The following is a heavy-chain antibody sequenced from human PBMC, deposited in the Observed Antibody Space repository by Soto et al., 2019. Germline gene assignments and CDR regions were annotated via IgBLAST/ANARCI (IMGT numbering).Heavy chain of an antibody. V-gene: IGHV4-59*12. J-gene: IGHJ5*02. CDR3: ASLNYDILTGP. CDR2: IYYSGST. Sequence: PSETLSLTCTVSGGSISSYYWSWIRQPPGKGLEWIGYIYYSGSTNYNPSLKSRVTISVDTSKNQFSLKLSSVTAADTAVYYCASLNYDILTGPWGQGTLVTVSS. D-gene: IGHD3-9*01. CDR1: GGSISSYY.